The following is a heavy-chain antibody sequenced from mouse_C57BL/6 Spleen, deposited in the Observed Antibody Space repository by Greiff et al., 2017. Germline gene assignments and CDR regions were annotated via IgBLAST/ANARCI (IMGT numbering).Heavy chain of an antibody. V-gene: IGHV1-80*01. Sequence: VQLQQSGAELVKPGASVKISCKASGYAFSSYWMNWVKQRPGKGLEWIGQIYPGDGDTNYNGKFKGKATLTADKSSSTAYMQLSSLTSEDSAVYFCARAGDYYGPWFAYWGQGTLVTVSA. CDR1: GYAFSSYW. CDR3: ARAGDYYGPWFAY. J-gene: IGHJ3*01. CDR2: IYPGDGDT. D-gene: IGHD1-1*01.